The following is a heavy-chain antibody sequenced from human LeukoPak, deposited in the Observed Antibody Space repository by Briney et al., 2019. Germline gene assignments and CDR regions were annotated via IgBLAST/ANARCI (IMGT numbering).Heavy chain of an antibody. CDR1: GGSISSYY. CDR3: ARVDHIVVVNSYYFDY. V-gene: IGHV4-59*01. Sequence: SETLSLTCTVSGGSISSYYWSWIRQPPGKGLEWIGYIHYSGSTNYNPSLKSRVTISVDTSKNQFSLRLSSVTAADTAVYYCARVDHIVVVNSYYFDYWGQGTLVTVSS. D-gene: IGHD3-22*01. J-gene: IGHJ4*02. CDR2: IHYSGST.